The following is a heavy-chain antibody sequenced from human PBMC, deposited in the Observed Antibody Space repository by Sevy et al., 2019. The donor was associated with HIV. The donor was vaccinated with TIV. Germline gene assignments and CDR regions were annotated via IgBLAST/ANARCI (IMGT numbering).Heavy chain of an antibody. CDR1: GGSFSGYY. V-gene: IGHV4-34*01. CDR2: INHSGST. CDR3: ARARGKNYYGSGSDAFDI. J-gene: IGHJ3*02. D-gene: IGHD3-10*01. Sequence: SETLSLTCAVYGGSFSGYYWSWIRQPPGKGLEWIGEINHSGSTNYNPSLKSRVTISVDTSKNQFSLKLSSVTAPDTAVYYCARARGKNYYGSGSDAFDIWGQGTMVTVSS.